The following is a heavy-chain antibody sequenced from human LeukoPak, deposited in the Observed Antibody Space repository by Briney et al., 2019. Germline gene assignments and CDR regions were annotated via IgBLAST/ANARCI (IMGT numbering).Heavy chain of an antibody. CDR2: IYHSGST. D-gene: IGHD6-13*01. Sequence: PSETLSLTCAVSGGSIISSNWWRGVRQPPGKRLEGIGEIYHSGSTIYNPSLKSRVTISVHKSKSQFSLNLSSVTAAHTAVYYCARSPAGTRYFDLWGRGTLVTVSS. J-gene: IGHJ2*01. V-gene: IGHV4-4*02. CDR3: ARSPAGTRYFDL. CDR1: GGSIISSNW.